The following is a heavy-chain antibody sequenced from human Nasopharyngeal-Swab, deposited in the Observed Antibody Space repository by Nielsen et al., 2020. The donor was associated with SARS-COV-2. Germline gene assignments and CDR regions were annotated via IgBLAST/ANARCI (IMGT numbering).Heavy chain of an antibody. Sequence: SETLSLTCTVSGGSISSSSYYWGWIRQPPGKGLEWIGSIYYSGSTYYNPSLKSRVTISVDTSKNQFSLKLSSVTAADTAVYYCARHHYAYYHGSGSYFQSRYYYYYYMDVWGKGTTVTVSS. CDR2: IYYSGST. D-gene: IGHD3-10*01. V-gene: IGHV4-39*01. CDR1: GGSISSSSYY. J-gene: IGHJ6*03. CDR3: ARHHYAYYHGSGSYFQSRYYYYYYMDV.